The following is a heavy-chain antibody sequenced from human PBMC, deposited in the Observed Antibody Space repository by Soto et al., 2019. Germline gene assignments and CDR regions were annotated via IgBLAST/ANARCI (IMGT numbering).Heavy chain of an antibody. CDR2: FDPEDGET. Sequence: ASVKVSCKVSGYTLTELSMHWVRQAPGKGLEWMGGFDPEDGETIYAQKFQGRVTMTEDTSTDTAYMELSSLRSEDTAVYYCAKDSVTFGYYGIDVWGQGTTVTVSS. J-gene: IGHJ6*02. CDR3: AKDSVTFGYYGIDV. V-gene: IGHV1-24*01. CDR1: GYTLTELS. D-gene: IGHD3-16*01.